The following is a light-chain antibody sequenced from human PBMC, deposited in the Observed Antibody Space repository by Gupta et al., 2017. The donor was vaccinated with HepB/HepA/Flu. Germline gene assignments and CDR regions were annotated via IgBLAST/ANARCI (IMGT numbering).Light chain of an antibody. CDR3: QSYDSSLSHVV. Sequence: QSVLTQPPSLSGAPGQRVPISCTGRSSNIGAGYDVHWYQQLPGTAPKLLIYGNSNRPSGVPDRFSGSKSGTSASLAITGLQAEDEADYYCQSYDSSLSHVVFGGGTKLTVL. V-gene: IGLV1-40*01. J-gene: IGLJ2*01. CDR1: SSNIGAGYD. CDR2: GNS.